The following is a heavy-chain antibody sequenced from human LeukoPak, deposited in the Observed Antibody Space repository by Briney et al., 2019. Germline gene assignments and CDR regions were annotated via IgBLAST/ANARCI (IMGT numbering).Heavy chain of an antibody. D-gene: IGHD2-15*01. CDR1: GGSISSGSYF. Sequence: PSQTLSLTCSVSGGSISSGSYFWICIRQPAGNGLEWIRRIHTSGTTNYNPSLKSRITISLDRSNNQFSLNLSSVTASDTAVYYCARGGGYDAFDIWGQGTMVTVSS. CDR2: IHTSGTT. J-gene: IGHJ3*02. V-gene: IGHV4-61*02. CDR3: ARGGGYDAFDI.